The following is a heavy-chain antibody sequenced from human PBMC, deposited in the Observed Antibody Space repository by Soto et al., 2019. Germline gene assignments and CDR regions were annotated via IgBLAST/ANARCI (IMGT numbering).Heavy chain of an antibody. Sequence: PGGSLRLSCAASGFTFNTYTMNWVRQAPGKGLEWASSISSRSIYIYYADSVTGRFTISRDDARNSLYLQMNSLRAEDTAVYYCAREEVSRSNTDHGLVVWGQGTTVTVSS. CDR2: ISSRSIYI. CDR1: GFTFNTYT. CDR3: AREEVSRSNTDHGLVV. J-gene: IGHJ6*02. V-gene: IGHV3-21*01.